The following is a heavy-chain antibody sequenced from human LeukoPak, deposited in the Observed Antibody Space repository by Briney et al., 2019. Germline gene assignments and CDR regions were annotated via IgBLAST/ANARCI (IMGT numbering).Heavy chain of an antibody. J-gene: IGHJ4*02. D-gene: IGHD3-22*01. CDR3: AALETYYYDSSGYPFDY. CDR2: INAGNGNT. V-gene: IGHV1-3*01. Sequence: ASVKVSCKASGYTFTSYAMHWVRQAPGQRLEWMGWINAGNGNTKYSQKFQGRVTITRDTSASTAYMELSSLRSEDTAVYYCAALETYYYDSSGYPFDYWGQGTLVTVSS. CDR1: GYTFTSYA.